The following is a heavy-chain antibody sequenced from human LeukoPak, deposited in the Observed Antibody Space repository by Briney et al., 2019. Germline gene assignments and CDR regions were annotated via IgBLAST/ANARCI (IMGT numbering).Heavy chain of an antibody. V-gene: IGHV3-30*19. Sequence: HPGGSLRLSCAASGFTFSSYGMHWVRQAPGKGLEWVAVISYDGSNKYYADSVKGRFIISRDNSKTTLYLQMNSLRAEDTAVYYCARGGYYYDSNPPPCFDYWGQGTLVTVSS. D-gene: IGHD3-22*01. CDR2: ISYDGSNK. CDR1: GFTFSSYG. J-gene: IGHJ4*02. CDR3: ARGGYYYDSNPPPCFDY.